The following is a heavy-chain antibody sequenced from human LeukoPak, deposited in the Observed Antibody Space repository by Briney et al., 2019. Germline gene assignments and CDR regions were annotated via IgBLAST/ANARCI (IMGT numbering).Heavy chain of an antibody. D-gene: IGHD2-15*01. V-gene: IGHV1-18*01. Sequence: ASVKVSCKASGYTFSTYGISWVRQAPGQGLEWMGWISGYNGITHYVQNFQGRVTMTTDTSTSTAYMELRSLRSDDTAVYYCARAYCSAGDCYEFDYWGQGTLITVSS. CDR2: ISGYNGIT. CDR1: GYTFSTYG. J-gene: IGHJ4*02. CDR3: ARAYCSAGDCYEFDY.